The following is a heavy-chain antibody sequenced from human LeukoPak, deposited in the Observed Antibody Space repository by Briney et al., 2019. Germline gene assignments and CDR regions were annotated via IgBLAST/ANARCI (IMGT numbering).Heavy chain of an antibody. V-gene: IGHV4-34*01. J-gene: IGHJ4*02. Sequence: SETLSLTCAVYGGSFSGYYWSWIRQPPGKGLEWIGEINHSGSTNYNPPLKSRVTISVDTSKNQFSLKLSSVTAADTAVYYGARGNPLSGYYGRYFDYWGQGTLVTVSS. CDR3: ARGNPLSGYYGRYFDY. CDR2: INHSGST. D-gene: IGHD3-22*01. CDR1: GGSFSGYY.